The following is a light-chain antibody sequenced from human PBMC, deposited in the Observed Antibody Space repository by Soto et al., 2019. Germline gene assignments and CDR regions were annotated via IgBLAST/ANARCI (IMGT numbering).Light chain of an antibody. CDR1: QAISKY. J-gene: IGKJ2*01. V-gene: IGKV1-33*01. CDR3: QQYNNLPYT. Sequence: DIQMTQSPSSLSASLGDRVTITCQASQAISKYLHWYHQRPGKAPILVIYDASNLEAGAPSRFSGGGSGTSFTLTISSRQPEDIGTYFCQQYNNLPYTLGQGTKLDIK. CDR2: DAS.